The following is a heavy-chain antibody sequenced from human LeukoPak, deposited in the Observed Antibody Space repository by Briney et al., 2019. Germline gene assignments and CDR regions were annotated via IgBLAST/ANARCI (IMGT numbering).Heavy chain of an antibody. J-gene: IGHJ6*03. CDR2: ISSSSSYI. CDR3: ARDGMVRGVKVYYYYYMDV. V-gene: IGHV3-21*01. Sequence: GGSLRLSCAASGFTFSSYSMNWVRQAPGKGLEWVSSISSSSSYIYYADSVKGRFTISRDNAKNSLYLQMNSLRAEDTAVYYCARDGMVRGVKVYYYYYMDVWGKGTTVTIFS. D-gene: IGHD3-10*01. CDR1: GFTFSSYS.